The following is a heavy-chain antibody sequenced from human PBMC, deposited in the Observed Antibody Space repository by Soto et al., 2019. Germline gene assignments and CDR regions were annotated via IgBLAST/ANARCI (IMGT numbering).Heavy chain of an antibody. CDR1: VFTFSIHG. Sequence: PWGSLGLCCASSVFTFSIHGMTWVRQTPGKGLEWLSVIGVSGDTYYADSVKGRFTISRDNSKNTLYLQMDSLRGEDTALYYCARAPSPTVKSGMDVWGQGTAVTVSS. CDR2: IGVSGDT. CDR3: ARAPSPTVKSGMDV. V-gene: IGHV3-23*01. J-gene: IGHJ6*01. D-gene: IGHD4-17*01.